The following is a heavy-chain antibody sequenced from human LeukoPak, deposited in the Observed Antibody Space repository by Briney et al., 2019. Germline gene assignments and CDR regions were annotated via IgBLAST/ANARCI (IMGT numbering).Heavy chain of an antibody. CDR2: LSGSGAST. D-gene: IGHD4-17*01. CDR3: ARGPYGDYGRLGEGGFDI. V-gene: IGHV3-23*01. J-gene: IGHJ3*02. Sequence: GGSLRLSCATSRFTFSSYAMSWVRQAPGKGLEWVSGLSGSGASTFYADSVKGRFTISRDNSKNILYLQMVSLRADDTAVYYCARGPYGDYGRLGEGGFDIWGQGTMVTVSS. CDR1: RFTFSSYA.